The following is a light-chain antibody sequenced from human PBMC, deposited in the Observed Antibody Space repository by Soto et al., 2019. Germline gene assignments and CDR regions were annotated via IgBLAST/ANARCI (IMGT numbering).Light chain of an antibody. CDR3: QVWDSSSASYV. CDR1: NIGSKS. V-gene: IGLV3-21*04. Sequence: VLTQPPSVSVAPGKTARITCGGNNIGSKSVHWYQQKPGQAPVLVIYYDSDRPSGIPERFSGSNSGNTATLTISRVEAGDEADYYCQVWDSSSASYVFGTGTQLTVL. J-gene: IGLJ1*01. CDR2: YDS.